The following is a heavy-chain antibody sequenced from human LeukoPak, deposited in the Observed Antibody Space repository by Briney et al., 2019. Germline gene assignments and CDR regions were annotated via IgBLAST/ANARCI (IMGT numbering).Heavy chain of an antibody. D-gene: IGHD3-22*01. V-gene: IGHV4-31*03. CDR1: GGSISSGGYY. Sequence: SETLSLTCTVSGGSISSGGYYWSWIRQHPGKGLEWIGYIYYSGSTYYNPSLKSRVTISVDTSKNQFSLKMSSVTAADTAVYYCARREPSDSSGYRYWGQGTLVTVSS. CDR3: ARREPSDSSGYRY. CDR2: IYYSGST. J-gene: IGHJ4*02.